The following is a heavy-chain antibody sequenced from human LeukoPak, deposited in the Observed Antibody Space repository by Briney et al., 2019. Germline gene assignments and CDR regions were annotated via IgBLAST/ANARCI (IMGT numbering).Heavy chain of an antibody. V-gene: IGHV4-39*01. D-gene: IGHD6-13*01. CDR3: ARRDSSSWYAGLSFDY. J-gene: IGHJ4*02. CDR2: IYYSGST. Sequence: SETLSLTCTVSGGSISSSSYYWGWIRQPPGKGLEWIGSIYYSGSTYYNPSLKSRVTISVDTSKNQFSLKLSSVTAADTAVYYCARRDSSSWYAGLSFDYWGQGTLVTVSS. CDR1: GGSISSSSYY.